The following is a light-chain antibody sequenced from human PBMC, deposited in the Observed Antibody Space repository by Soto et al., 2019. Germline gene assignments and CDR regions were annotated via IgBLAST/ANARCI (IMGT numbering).Light chain of an antibody. Sequence: QSALTQPASVSGSPGQSISVSCTGSSGDVGSYKYVSWYQQHPGKAPKLIIYEVNKRTSGVSDRFSGSKSGNTASLTISGLQAEDEADYYCSSYTITSTLVIFGGGTKLTVL. CDR3: SSYTITSTLVI. CDR1: SGDVGSYKY. CDR2: EVN. J-gene: IGLJ2*01. V-gene: IGLV2-14*01.